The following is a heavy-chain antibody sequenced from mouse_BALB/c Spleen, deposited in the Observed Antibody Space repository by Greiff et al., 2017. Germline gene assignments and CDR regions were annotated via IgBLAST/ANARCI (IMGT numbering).Heavy chain of an antibody. D-gene: IGHD1-1*01. V-gene: IGHV1-7*01. CDR1: GYTFTSYW. J-gene: IGHJ1*01. CDR3: ARCSSFWYFDV. CDR2: INPSTGYT. Sequence: VQLQESGAELAKPGASVKMSCKASGYTFTSYWMHWVKQRPGQGLEWIGYINPSTGYTEYNQKFKDKATLTADKSSSTAYMQLSSLTSEDSAVYYGARCSSFWYFDVWGAGTTVTVSS.